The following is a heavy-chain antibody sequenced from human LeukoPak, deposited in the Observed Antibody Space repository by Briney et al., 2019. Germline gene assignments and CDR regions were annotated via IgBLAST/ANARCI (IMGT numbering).Heavy chain of an antibody. CDR2: IKQDGSEK. CDR3: ARSPPYYGDYVSGYYYYGMDV. V-gene: IGHV3-7*01. CDR1: GFTFGSYW. D-gene: IGHD4-17*01. J-gene: IGHJ6*02. Sequence: GGSLRLSCAASGFTFGSYWMSWVRQAPGKGLEWVANIKQDGSEKYYVDSVKGRFTISRDNAKNSLYLQMNSLRAEDTAVYYCARSPPYYGDYVSGYYYYGMDVWGQGTTVTVSS.